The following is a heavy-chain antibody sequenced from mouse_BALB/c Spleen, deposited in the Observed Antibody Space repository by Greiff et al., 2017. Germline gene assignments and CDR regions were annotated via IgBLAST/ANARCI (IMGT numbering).Heavy chain of an antibody. CDR1: GDSITSGY. CDR2: ISYSGST. J-gene: IGHJ2*01. D-gene: IGHD1-1*01. Sequence: EVQLQQSGPSLVKPSQTLSLTCSVTGDSITSGYWNWIRKFPGNKLEYMGYISYSGSTYYNPSLKSRISITRDTSKNQYYLQLNSVTTEDTATYYCARNYYGSSFLFDYWGQGTTLTVSS. V-gene: IGHV3-8*02. CDR3: ARNYYGSSFLFDY.